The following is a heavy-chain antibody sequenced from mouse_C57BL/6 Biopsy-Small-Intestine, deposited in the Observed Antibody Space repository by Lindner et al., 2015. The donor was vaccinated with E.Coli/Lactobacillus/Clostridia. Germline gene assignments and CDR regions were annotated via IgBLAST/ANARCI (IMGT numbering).Heavy chain of an antibody. CDR2: IYPGGGYT. D-gene: IGHD2-4*01. J-gene: IGHJ4*01. Sequence: VQLQESGAELVRPGTSVKMSCKASGYTFTNYWIGWAKQRPGHGLEWIGDIYPGGGYTNYDEKFKGKATLTADKSSSTAYMQFSSPTSEDSAIYYCARERLPGDAMDYWGQGTSVTVSS. CDR1: GYTFTNYW. CDR3: ARERLPGDAMDY. V-gene: IGHV1-63*01.